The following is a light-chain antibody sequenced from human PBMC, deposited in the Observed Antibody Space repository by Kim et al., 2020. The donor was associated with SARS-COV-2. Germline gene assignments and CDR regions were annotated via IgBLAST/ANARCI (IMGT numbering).Light chain of an antibody. CDR1: RSNIGSNY. Sequence: GQRVTISCSGSRSNIGSNYVYWYQQLPGTAPKVFVDWNKQRPSGVRDRFSGSRSGTSASLAISGLRSEDEADYYCAAWDDSLSGPVFGGGTKLAVL. V-gene: IGLV1-47*01. J-gene: IGLJ3*02. CDR2: WNK. CDR3: AAWDDSLSGPV.